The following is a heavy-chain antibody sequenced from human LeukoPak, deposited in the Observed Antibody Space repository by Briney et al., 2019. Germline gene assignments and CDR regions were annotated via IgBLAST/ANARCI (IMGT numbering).Heavy chain of an antibody. CDR1: GASINIRYHY. D-gene: IGHD3-22*01. CDR2: MDYTGET. V-gene: IGHV4-39*07. CDR3: AGAPGGGYYDSSGPFDY. J-gene: IGHJ4*02. Sequence: AETLSLTCTVSGASINIRYHYWGWIRQSPGKGLEWIGSMDYTGETYYSPSLKSRVTISLDTSRNQFSLKLSSVTAADTAVYYCAGAPGGGYYDSSGPFDYWGQGTLVTVSS.